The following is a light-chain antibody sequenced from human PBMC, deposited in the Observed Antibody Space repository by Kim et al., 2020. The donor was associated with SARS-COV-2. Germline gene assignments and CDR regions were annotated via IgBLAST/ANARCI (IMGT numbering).Light chain of an antibody. V-gene: IGKV1-6*01. CDR2: GAS. Sequence: AIQMTQSPSSLSASVGDRVTITCRASQAIRSDLGWYQQKPGKAPQLLMYGASILQTGVPSRFSGSGSDTEFTLTISSLQPEDSATYFWLQDCDLPWTFGQGTRVDIK. CDR1: QAIRSD. J-gene: IGKJ1*01. CDR3: LQDCDLPWT.